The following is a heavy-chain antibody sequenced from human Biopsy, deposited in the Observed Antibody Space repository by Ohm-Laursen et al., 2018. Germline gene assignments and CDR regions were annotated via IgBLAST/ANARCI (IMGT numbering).Heavy chain of an antibody. CDR3: ARLGSGDYFPTFFDF. J-gene: IGHJ4*02. V-gene: IGHV4-31*03. CDR2: IYHSGTT. Sequence: TLSLTCIVSGVSISVDGYYWAWIRQLPGKGLDWIGYIYHSGTTYYNPSLKSRLTMSVDTSKNQFSLKLSSVTAADTAVYYCARLGSGDYFPTFFDFWGQGALVTVSS. D-gene: IGHD5-12*01. CDR1: GVSISVDGYY.